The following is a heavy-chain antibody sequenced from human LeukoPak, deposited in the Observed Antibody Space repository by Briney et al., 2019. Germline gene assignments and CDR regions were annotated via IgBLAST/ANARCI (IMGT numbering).Heavy chain of an antibody. Sequence: GGSLRLSCAASGFTLSSYAMSWVRQAPGKGLEWVSAISGSGGSTYYADSVKGRFTISRDNSKNTLYLQMNSLRAEDTAVYYCAKGNYYDFWSGYYIDYWGQGTLATVSS. CDR1: GFTLSSYA. V-gene: IGHV3-23*01. J-gene: IGHJ4*02. CDR2: ISGSGGST. D-gene: IGHD3-3*01. CDR3: AKGNYYDFWSGYYIDY.